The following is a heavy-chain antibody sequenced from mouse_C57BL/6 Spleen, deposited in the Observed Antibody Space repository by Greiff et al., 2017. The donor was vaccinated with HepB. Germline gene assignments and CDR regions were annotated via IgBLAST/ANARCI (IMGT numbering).Heavy chain of an antibody. J-gene: IGHJ2*01. D-gene: IGHD2-13*01. V-gene: IGHV1-15*01. Sequence: QVQLKESGAELVRPGASVTLSCKASGYTFTDYEMHWVKQTPVHGLEWIGAIDPETGGTAYNQKFKGKAILTADKSSSTAYMKLRSLTSEDSAVYYCTKAGDGDYDYWGQGTTLTVSS. CDR1: GYTFTDYE. CDR2: IDPETGGT. CDR3: TKAGDGDYDY.